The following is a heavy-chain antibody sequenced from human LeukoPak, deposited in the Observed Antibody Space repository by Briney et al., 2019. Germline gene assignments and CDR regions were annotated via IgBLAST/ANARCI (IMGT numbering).Heavy chain of an antibody. CDR1: GFTFSSYG. CDR3: AKDRWSYYDSSSYFEYYFDY. Sequence: GGSLRLSCAASGFTFSSYGMSWVRQAPGKGLEWVSAISGSGGSTYYADSVKGRFTISRDNSKNTLYLQMNSLRAEDTAVYYCAKDRWSYYDSSSYFEYYFDYWGQGTLVTVSS. D-gene: IGHD3-22*01. J-gene: IGHJ4*02. V-gene: IGHV3-23*01. CDR2: ISGSGGST.